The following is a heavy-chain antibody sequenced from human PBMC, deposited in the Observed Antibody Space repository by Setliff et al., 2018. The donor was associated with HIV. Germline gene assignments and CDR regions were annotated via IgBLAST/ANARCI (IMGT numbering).Heavy chain of an antibody. CDR1: GGSISSHY. CDR2: IYYIGGT. Sequence: SETLSLTCSVSGGSISSHYWSWIRQPPGKGLELIGYIYYIGGTNYNPSLKSRVTISIDTSKSQFSLKLTSVSAADTAIYYCARVPYPADHYMDVWGKGTTVTVSS. J-gene: IGHJ6*03. V-gene: IGHV4-59*11. D-gene: IGHD6-19*01. CDR3: ARVPYPADHYMDV.